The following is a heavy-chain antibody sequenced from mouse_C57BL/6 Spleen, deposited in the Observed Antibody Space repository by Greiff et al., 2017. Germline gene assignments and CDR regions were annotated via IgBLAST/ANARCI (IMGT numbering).Heavy chain of an antibody. CDR1: GYTFTSYW. CDR3: ARADYYGSSDY. J-gene: IGHJ2*01. V-gene: IGHV1-59*01. CDR2: IDPSDSYT. Sequence: VQLQQSGAELVRPGTSVKLSCKASGYTFTSYWMHWVKQRPGQGLEWIGVIDPSDSYTNYNQKFKGKATLTVDTSSSKAYMQLSRLTSEDAAVYYCARADYYGSSDYWGQGTTLTVSS. D-gene: IGHD1-1*01.